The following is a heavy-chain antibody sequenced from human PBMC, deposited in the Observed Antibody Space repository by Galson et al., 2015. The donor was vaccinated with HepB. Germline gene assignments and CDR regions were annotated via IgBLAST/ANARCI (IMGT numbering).Heavy chain of an antibody. CDR1: GFTFSSYA. CDR2: ISYDGSNK. V-gene: IGHV3-30-3*01. J-gene: IGHJ4*02. Sequence: SLRLSCAASGFTFSSYAMHWVRQAPGKGLEWVAVISYDGSNKYYADSVKGRFTISRDNSKNTLYLQMNSLRAEDTAVYYCARDPDSSGLIDYWGQGTLVTVSS. CDR3: ARDPDSSGLIDY. D-gene: IGHD6-19*01.